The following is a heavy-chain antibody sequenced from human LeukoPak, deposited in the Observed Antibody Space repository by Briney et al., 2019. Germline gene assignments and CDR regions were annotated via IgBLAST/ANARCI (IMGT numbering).Heavy chain of an antibody. V-gene: IGHV3-21*01. CDR3: ARASTYNFWSGSYPTTYSADV. CDR2: ISSSSSYI. Sequence: GGSLRLSCAASGFTSSSYSMNWVRQAPGKGLEWVSSISSSSSYIYYADSVKGRFTISRDNAKNSLYLQMNSLRAEDTAVYYCARASTYNFWSGSYPTTYSADVWGKGTTVPVSS. CDR1: GFTSSSYS. D-gene: IGHD3-3*01. J-gene: IGHJ6*04.